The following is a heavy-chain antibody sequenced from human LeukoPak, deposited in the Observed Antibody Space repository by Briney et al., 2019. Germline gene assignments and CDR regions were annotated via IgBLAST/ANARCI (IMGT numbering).Heavy chain of an antibody. CDR3: AREEVVVAYGMDV. CDR2: IYHSGST. D-gene: IGHD2-15*01. Sequence: PSETLSLTCAVSGGSISSSNWWSWVRQPPGKGLEWIGEIYHSGSTNYNPSLKSRVTISVDKSKNQFSLKLSSVTAADTAVYYCAREEVVVAYGMDVWGQGTTVTVSS. J-gene: IGHJ6*02. CDR1: GGSISSSNW. V-gene: IGHV4-4*02.